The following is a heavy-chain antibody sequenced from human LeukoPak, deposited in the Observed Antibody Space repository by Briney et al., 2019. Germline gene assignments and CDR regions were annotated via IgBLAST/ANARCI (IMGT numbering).Heavy chain of an antibody. CDR2: IYPGDSDT. D-gene: IGHD2-2*01. Sequence: GESLKISYKGSGYSFTSYWIGWGRPMPGKGLEWVGIIYPGDSDTRYSPSFQGQVTISADKSISTAYLQWSSLKASDTAMYYCACLTVGYQLQFDYWGQGTLVTVSS. V-gene: IGHV5-51*01. CDR3: ACLTVGYQLQFDY. CDR1: GYSFTSYW. J-gene: IGHJ4*02.